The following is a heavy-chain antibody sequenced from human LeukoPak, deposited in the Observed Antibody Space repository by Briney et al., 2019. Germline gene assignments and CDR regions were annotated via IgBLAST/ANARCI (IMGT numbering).Heavy chain of an antibody. CDR3: AKGAVAATNAAYYGMDV. D-gene: IGHD2-15*01. V-gene: IGHV3-30*18. J-gene: IGHJ6*02. CDR2: ISYDESHK. CDR1: GFTFSNYG. Sequence: GGSLRLSCAASGFTFSNYGMHWVRQAPGKGLEWVAVISYDESHKYYADSEKGRFTISRDNSKNTLYLQMNSLRPEDTAVYYCAKGAVAATNAAYYGMDVWGQGTTVTVSS.